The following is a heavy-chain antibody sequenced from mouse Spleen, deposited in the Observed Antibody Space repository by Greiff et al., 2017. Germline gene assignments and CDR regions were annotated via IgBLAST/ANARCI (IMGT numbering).Heavy chain of an antibody. J-gene: IGHJ4*01. Sequence: EVQVVESGGGLVKPGGSLKLSCAASGFTFSSYAMSWVRQTPEKRLEWVATISSGGSYTYYPDSVKGRFTISRDNAKNTLYLQMSSLRSEDTAMYYCARRDGTHYYAMDYWGQGTSVTVSS. CDR1: GFTFSSYA. CDR3: ARRDGTHYYAMDY. CDR2: ISSGGSYT. D-gene: IGHD2-1*01. V-gene: IGHV5-9-3*01.